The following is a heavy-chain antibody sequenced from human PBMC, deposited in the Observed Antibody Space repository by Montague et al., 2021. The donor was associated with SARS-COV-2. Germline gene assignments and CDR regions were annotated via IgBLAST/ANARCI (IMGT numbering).Heavy chain of an antibody. CDR1: GGSISSGGYY. D-gene: IGHD3-22*01. CDR2: IYYSGST. J-gene: IGHJ3*01. CDR3: ARVQGITMIVVVIGAFDF. V-gene: IGHV4-31*03. Sequence: TLSLTCTVSGGSISSGGYYWSWIRQHPGKGLEWIGYIYYSGSTYYNPSLKSRVTISVDTSKNQFSLKLSSVTAADTAVYYCARVQGITMIVVVIGAFDFGGQGTMVTVSS.